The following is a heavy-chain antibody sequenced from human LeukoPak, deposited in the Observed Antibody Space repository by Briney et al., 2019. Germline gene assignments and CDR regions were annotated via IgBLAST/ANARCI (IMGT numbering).Heavy chain of an antibody. Sequence: ASVKVSCKASGYTFTNFYLHWVRQAPGQGLEWMGIINPTTSSTTYAQKLQGRVTMTRDMSTSTVYMELSSLRSEDTAVYFCARDLNPQSIGMRAFDIWGQGTMVTASS. CDR3: ARDLNPQSIGMRAFDI. D-gene: IGHD1-14*01. J-gene: IGHJ3*02. V-gene: IGHV1-46*01. CDR1: GYTFTNFY. CDR2: INPTTSST.